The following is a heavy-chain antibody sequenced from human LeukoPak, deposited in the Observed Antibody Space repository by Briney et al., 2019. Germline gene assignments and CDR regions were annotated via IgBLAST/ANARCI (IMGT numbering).Heavy chain of an antibody. J-gene: IGHJ4*02. V-gene: IGHV4-39*01. D-gene: IGHD5-18*01. Sequence: SETLSLTCTVSGGSISTSSSYYWGWIRQPPGKGLEWIGSIYYTGDTYYNSSLKSRVTISVDTSKNQFALKLTSVTAADTALYYCARLRGYAYGNPGYWGQGSLVTVSS. CDR1: GGSISTSSSYY. CDR2: IYYTGDT. CDR3: ARLRGYAYGNPGY.